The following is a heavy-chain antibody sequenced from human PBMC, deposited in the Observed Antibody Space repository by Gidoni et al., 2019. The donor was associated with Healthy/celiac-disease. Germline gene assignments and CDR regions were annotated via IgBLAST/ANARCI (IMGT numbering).Heavy chain of an antibody. V-gene: IGHV2-70*01. D-gene: IGHD3-3*01. Sequence: SGMCVSWIRQPPGKALEWLALIDWDDDKYYSTSLKTRLTISKDTSKNQVVLTMTNMDPVDTATYYCARTPGDFWSGYYDYYYYYMDVWGKGTTVTVSS. J-gene: IGHJ6*03. CDR2: IDWDDDK. CDR1: SGMC. CDR3: ARTPGDFWSGYYDYYYYYMDV.